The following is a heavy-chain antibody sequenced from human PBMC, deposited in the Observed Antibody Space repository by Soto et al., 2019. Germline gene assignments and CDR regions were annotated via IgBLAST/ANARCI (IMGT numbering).Heavy chain of an antibody. V-gene: IGHV1-46*03. J-gene: IGHJ5*02. CDR1: GYPFTRYY. CDR2: INLNDGRT. D-gene: IGHD4-4*01. CDR3: ARGFRTTVSNCFDP. Sequence: ASVKVSCKASGYPFTRYYADWVRQAPGQGLEWMGIINLNDGRTTYAQKFQGRVTMTRDTSTSTVYMELSSLRSEDTAVYYCARGFRTTVSNCFDPWGQGTLVTVSS.